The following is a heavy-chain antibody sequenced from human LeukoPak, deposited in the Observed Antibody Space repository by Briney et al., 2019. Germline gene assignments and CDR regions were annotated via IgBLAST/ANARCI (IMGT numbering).Heavy chain of an antibody. D-gene: IGHD3-10*01. V-gene: IGHV4-39*02. CDR1: GDSISSSSYY. J-gene: IGHJ5*01. Sequence: PSETLSLTCTVSGDSISSSSYYWGWIRQPPGKGLEWIGSIFRTGSTYYSASLKSRVSISVDTSKNHIALKVTSVTAADTAVYFCARRVGFYGSGSLNYFDPWGQGILVSVSS. CDR2: IFRTGST. CDR3: ARRVGFYGSGSLNYFDP.